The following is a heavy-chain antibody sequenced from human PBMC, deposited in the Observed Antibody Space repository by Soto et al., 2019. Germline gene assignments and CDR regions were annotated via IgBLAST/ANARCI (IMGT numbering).Heavy chain of an antibody. V-gene: IGHV1-18*01. CDR2: ISAYNGNT. J-gene: IGHJ6*04. D-gene: IGHD5-18*01. Sequence: ASVKVSCKASGYTFTSYGISWVRQAPGQGLEWMGWISAYNGNTNYAQKLQGRVTMTTDTSTSTAYMELRSLRSDATAVYYCASGGCSDGLYYYFGMDVWGKGTTVTVSS. CDR1: GYTFTSYG. CDR3: ASGGCSDGLYYYFGMDV.